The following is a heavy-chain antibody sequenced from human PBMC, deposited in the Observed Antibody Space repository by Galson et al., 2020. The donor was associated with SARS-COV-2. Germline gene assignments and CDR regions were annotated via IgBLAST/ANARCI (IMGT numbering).Heavy chain of an antibody. J-gene: IGHJ6*03. V-gene: IGHV4-39*01. Sequence: SETLSITCTASGGSISTSSDYWGWIRQPPGKGLEWIATISYSGSTYYNPSLKSRVVISVDKSKNQFSLRMSSVTAADTAVYYCARRKYYNYYMDVWGKGTAVIISS. CDR3: ARRKYYNYYMDV. CDR1: GGSISTSSDY. CDR2: ISYSGST.